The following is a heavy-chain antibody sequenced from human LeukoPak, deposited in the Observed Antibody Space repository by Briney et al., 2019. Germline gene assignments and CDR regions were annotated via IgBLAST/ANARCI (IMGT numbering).Heavy chain of an antibody. CDR3: AKMLNTGHAHAALDY. D-gene: IGHD2-8*02. CDR2: ISYDGSYK. CDR1: GFTFSTYG. J-gene: IGHJ4*02. V-gene: IGHV3-30*18. Sequence: PGRSLRLSCAASGFTFSTYGMHWVRQSPGKGLEWVAVISYDGSYKEYADSVKGRFTISRDNSKNTLYLQVNSLRAEDTAVYYCAKMLNTGHAHAALDYWGQGTLVTVSS.